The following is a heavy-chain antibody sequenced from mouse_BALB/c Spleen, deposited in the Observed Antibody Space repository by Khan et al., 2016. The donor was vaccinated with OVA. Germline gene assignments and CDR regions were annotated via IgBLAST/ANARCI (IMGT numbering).Heavy chain of an antibody. CDR3: ARMARK. Sequence: EVQLQESGAELVKSGATVKLSCTASGRNIKDTYMHWLKQWPEQGLEWIGRIDPPNGNTKYDPKFQGKATITEDTYSNPASLQLCSRTTEDTAVYYGARMARKWGQGTTLTVSS. CDR2: IDPPNGNT. CDR1: GRNIKDTY. V-gene: IGHV14-3*02. J-gene: IGHJ2*01.